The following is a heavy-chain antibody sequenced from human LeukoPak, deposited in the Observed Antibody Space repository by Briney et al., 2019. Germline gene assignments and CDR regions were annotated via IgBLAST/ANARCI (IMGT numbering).Heavy chain of an antibody. J-gene: IGHJ5*02. CDR1: GYTLTELS. D-gene: IGHD6-19*01. Sequence: ASVKVSCKVSGYTLTELSMHWVRQAPGKGLEWMGWINPNSGGTNYAQKFQGRVTMTRDTSISTAYMELSRLRSDDTAVYYCARGKYSSGWRYDWFDPWGQGTLVTVSS. V-gene: IGHV1-2*02. CDR2: INPNSGGT. CDR3: ARGKYSSGWRYDWFDP.